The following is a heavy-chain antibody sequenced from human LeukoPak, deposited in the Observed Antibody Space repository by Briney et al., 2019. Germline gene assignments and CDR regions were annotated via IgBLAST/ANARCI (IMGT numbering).Heavy chain of an antibody. D-gene: IGHD5-18*01. Sequence: GGSLRLSCAASGFTFSDYYMSWIRRAPGKGLEWVSYISSSSSYTNYADSVKGRFTISRDNAKNSLYLQMNSLRAEDTAVYYCAREPIQLWLRGAFDIWGQGTMVTVSS. CDR1: GFTFSDYY. CDR3: AREPIQLWLRGAFDI. V-gene: IGHV3-11*05. J-gene: IGHJ3*02. CDR2: ISSSSSYT.